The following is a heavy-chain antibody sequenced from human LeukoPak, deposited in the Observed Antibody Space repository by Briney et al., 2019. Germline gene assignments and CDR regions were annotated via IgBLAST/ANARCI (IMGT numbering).Heavy chain of an antibody. D-gene: IGHD3-22*01. CDR1: GLTFSSHW. J-gene: IGHJ3*02. Sequence: GGSLRLSCAASGLTFSSHWMHWVRQAPGKGLVWVSRITNDGSSTTYADSVKGRFTISRDNAKNMLYLQVNSLRAEDTAVYYCAKRTDTSGNRGGALDIWGQGTMVAVSS. V-gene: IGHV3-74*01. CDR2: ITNDGSST. CDR3: AKRTDTSGNRGGALDI.